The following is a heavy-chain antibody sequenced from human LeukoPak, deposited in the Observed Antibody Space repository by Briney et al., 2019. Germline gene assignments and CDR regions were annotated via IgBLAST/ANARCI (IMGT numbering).Heavy chain of an antibody. J-gene: IGHJ4*02. D-gene: IGHD6-13*01. V-gene: IGHV4-61*08. CDR2: IYYSGST. CDR1: GGSVSSGGYY. Sequence: SETLSLTCTVSGGSVSSGGYYWSWIRQHPGKGLEWIGYIYYSGSTNYNPSLKSRVTISVDTSKNQFSLKLSSVTAADTAVYYCARHSRAAAGDYFDYWGQGTLVTVSS. CDR3: ARHSRAAAGDYFDY.